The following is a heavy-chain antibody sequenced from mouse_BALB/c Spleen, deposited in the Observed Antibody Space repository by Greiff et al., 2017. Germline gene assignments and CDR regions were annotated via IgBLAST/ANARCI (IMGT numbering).Heavy chain of an antibody. V-gene: IGHV1S137*01. CDR3: TSRGNGGYYFDY. D-gene: IGHD1-1*02. J-gene: IGHJ2*01. CDR1: GYTFTSYA. CDR2: ISTGCGNT. Sequence: QVQLQQSGAELVRPGVSVKMSCKASGYTFTSYAMHWVKQSHAKSLEWIGVISTGCGNTNYNQKLKGKATMTVDKSSSTAYMELTRLTSEESAFYYCTSRGNGGYYFDYWGQGTTLTVSA.